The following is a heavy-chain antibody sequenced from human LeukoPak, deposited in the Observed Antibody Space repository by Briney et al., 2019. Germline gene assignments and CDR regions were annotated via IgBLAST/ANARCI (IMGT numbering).Heavy chain of an antibody. CDR2: ISAYNGNT. J-gene: IGHJ5*02. CDR1: GYTFTSYG. V-gene: IGHV1-18*01. Sequence: ASVKVSCKASGYTFTSYGISWVLQAPAQGLEWMGWISAYNGNTNYAQKLQGRVTITTDTSTSTAYMELRSLRSDDTAVYYCATNLDYYDSSGYYNWFDTSGQETLVTASS. D-gene: IGHD3-22*01. CDR3: ATNLDYYDSSGYYNWFDT.